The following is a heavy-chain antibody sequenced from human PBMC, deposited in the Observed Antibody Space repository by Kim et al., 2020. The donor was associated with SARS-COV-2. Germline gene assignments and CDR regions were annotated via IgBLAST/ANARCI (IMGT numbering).Heavy chain of an antibody. CDR2: ISYDGSNK. J-gene: IGHJ5*02. CDR3: AKEGFSSWFSNWFDP. D-gene: IGHD6-13*01. V-gene: IGHV3-30*18. Sequence: GGSLRLSCAASGFTFSSYGMHWVRQAPGKGLEWVAVISYDGSNKYYADSVKGRFTISRDNSKNTLYLQMNSLRAEDTAVYYCAKEGFSSWFSNWFDPWGQGTLVTVSS. CDR1: GFTFSSYG.